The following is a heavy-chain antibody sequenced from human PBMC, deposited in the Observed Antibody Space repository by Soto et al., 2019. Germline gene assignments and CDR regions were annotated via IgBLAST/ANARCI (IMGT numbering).Heavy chain of an antibody. Sequence: SETLSLTCAVYGGSFSGYYWSWIRQPPGKGLEWIGEINHSGSTNYNPSLKSRVTISVDTSKNQFSLKLSSVTAADTAVYYCARGAKVVYAISYYYYGMDVWGQGTTVTVSS. V-gene: IGHV4-34*01. D-gene: IGHD2-8*02. J-gene: IGHJ6*02. CDR3: ARGAKVVYAISYYYYGMDV. CDR2: INHSGST. CDR1: GGSFSGYY.